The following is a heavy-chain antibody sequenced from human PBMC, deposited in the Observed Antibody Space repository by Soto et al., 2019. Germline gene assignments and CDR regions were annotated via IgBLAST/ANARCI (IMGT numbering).Heavy chain of an antibody. CDR2: INAGNGNT. J-gene: IGHJ6*02. Sequence: APVEVSCKASGDTVYSYAMHLVRQAPGQRLEWMGWINAGNGNTKYSQKFQGRVTITRDTSASTAYMELSSLRSEDTAVYYCARTVGYYHGMDVWGQGTTVTVSS. CDR3: ARTVGYYHGMDV. CDR1: GDTVYSYA. V-gene: IGHV1-3*01. D-gene: IGHD4-17*01.